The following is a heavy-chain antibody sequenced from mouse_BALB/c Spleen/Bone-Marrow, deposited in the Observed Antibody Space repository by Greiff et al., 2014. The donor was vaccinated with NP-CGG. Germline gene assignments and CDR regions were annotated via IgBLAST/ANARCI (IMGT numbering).Heavy chain of an antibody. CDR2: IYPGSGDT. J-gene: IGHJ4*01. CDR3: ARSRVPYFALDY. Sequence: VQLQQSGPELVKPGASVKMSCTASGFTFTDYAINWVKQRTGQGLEWIGEIYPGSGDTYYNEKFKAKATLTADKSSNTVHMQLSSLTSEDSVVYFCARSRVPYFALDYWGQGTSVTVSS. V-gene: IGHV1-83*01. CDR1: GFTFTDYA.